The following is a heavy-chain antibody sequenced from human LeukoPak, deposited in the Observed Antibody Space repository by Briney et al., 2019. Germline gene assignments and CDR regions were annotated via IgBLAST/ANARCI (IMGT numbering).Heavy chain of an antibody. D-gene: IGHD6-13*01. CDR2: INHSGST. Sequence: SETLSLTCAAYGGSFSGYYWSWIRQPPGKGLEWIGEINHSGSTNYNPSLKSRVTISVDTSKNQFSLKLSSVTAADTAVYYCARGDSSSNGAFDIWGQGTMVTVSS. J-gene: IGHJ3*02. CDR1: GGSFSGYY. CDR3: ARGDSSSNGAFDI. V-gene: IGHV4-34*01.